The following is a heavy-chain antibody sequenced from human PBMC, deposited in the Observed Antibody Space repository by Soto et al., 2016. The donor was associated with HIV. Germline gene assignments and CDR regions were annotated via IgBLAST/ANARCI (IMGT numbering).Heavy chain of an antibody. D-gene: IGHD1-1*01. Sequence: QLQESGPGLVTPSEALSLTCSVSGGSLGTDYYWGWIRQSPGKGLEWVATISYSGKTYVNPSLKNRVTVSIATVHNQFSLRMTSVNVSDTAVYFCVTIPRRCLIKSFTLVWGRGALITVAS. CDR1: GGSLGTDYY. J-gene: IGHJ3*01. CDR3: VTIPRRCLIKSFTLV. CDR2: ISYSGKT. V-gene: IGHV4-38-2*02.